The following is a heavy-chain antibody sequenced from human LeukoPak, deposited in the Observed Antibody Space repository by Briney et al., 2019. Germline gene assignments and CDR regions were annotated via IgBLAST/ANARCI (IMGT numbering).Heavy chain of an antibody. CDR1: GFTFSHYW. D-gene: IGHD1-1*01. Sequence: PGGSLRLYSEASGFTFSHYWMHRVRQVPGKRLVLVLRIHGDGSSSIYADCVKGRFTISRDNAKYTLYLQMNSLGVEDGGIYYCARDGSLPDYWGQGTLVTVSS. V-gene: IGHV3-74*01. J-gene: IGHJ4*02. CDR3: ARDGSLPDY. CDR2: IHGDGSSS.